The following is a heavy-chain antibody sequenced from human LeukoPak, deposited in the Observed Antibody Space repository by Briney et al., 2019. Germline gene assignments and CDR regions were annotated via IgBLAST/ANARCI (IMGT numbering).Heavy chain of an antibody. V-gene: IGHV3-48*01. J-gene: IGHJ6*03. Sequence: PGGSLRLSCAASGFTFSSYSMNWVRQAPGKGLEWVSYISSSSSTIYYADSVKGRFTISRDNAKNSLYLQMNSLRAEDTAVYYCARDVLGRSYMDVWGKGPTVTVSS. CDR3: ARDVLGRSYMDV. CDR1: GFTFSSYS. CDR2: ISSSSSTI. D-gene: IGHD1-26*01.